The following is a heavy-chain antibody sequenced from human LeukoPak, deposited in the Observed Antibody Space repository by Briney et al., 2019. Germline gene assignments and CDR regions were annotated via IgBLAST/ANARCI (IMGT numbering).Heavy chain of an antibody. CDR1: GFTVSNAW. CDR3: TTDSKDIVVVPAAYIPKNGFYAYYDY. V-gene: IGHV3-15*01. Sequence: VWSLTLDRLIYGFTVSNAWMSGVRQARGKGLEWVGRIKSKTDGGTTDYAAPVKGRFTISRDDSKTTLYLQMNSLKTEDTAAYYCTTDSKDIVVVPAAYIPKNGFYAYYDYWGEGTLVTVSS. J-gene: IGHJ4*02. CDR2: IKSKTDGGTT. D-gene: IGHD2-2*01.